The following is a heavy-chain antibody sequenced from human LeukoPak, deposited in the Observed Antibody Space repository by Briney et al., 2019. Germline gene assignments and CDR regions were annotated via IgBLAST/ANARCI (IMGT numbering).Heavy chain of an antibody. J-gene: IGHJ4*02. CDR3: ARDLGIAVAGDFDY. CDR2: ISSSSSYI. CDR1: GFTFSSYS. D-gene: IGHD6-19*01. V-gene: IGHV3-21*01. Sequence: PGGSLRLSCAASGFTFSSYSMNWVRQAPGKGLEWVSSISSSSSYIYYADSVKGRFTISRDNVKNSLYLQMNSLRAEDTAVYYCARDLGIAVAGDFDYWGQGTLVTVSS.